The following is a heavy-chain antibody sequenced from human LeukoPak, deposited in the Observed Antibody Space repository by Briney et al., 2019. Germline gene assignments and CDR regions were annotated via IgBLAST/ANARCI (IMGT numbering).Heavy chain of an antibody. CDR2: ISGSGDNT. CDR1: GFTFTTYA. CDR3: ARDTNPYCSGGSCYPLDY. J-gene: IGHJ4*02. Sequence: GGSLRLSCAASGFTFTTYAMSWVRQAPGKGLEWVSAISGSGDNTYYADSVKGRFTISRDNSKNTLYLQMNSLRTEDTAVYYCARDTNPYCSGGSCYPLDYWGQGTLVTVSS. V-gene: IGHV3-23*01. D-gene: IGHD2-15*01.